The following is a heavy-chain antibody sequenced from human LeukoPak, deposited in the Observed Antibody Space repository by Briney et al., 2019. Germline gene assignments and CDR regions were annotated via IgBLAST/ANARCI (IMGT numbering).Heavy chain of an antibody. D-gene: IGHD3-22*01. CDR1: GGTFSSYA. CDR2: IIPIFGTA. CDR3: AVENYYDSSGQIDP. Sequence: ASVKVSCKASGGTFSSYAISWVRQAPGQGLEWMGGIIPIFGTANYAQKFQGRVTITADESTSTAYMELSSLRSEDTAVYYCAVENYYDSSGQIDPWGQGTLVTVSS. V-gene: IGHV1-69*13. J-gene: IGHJ5*02.